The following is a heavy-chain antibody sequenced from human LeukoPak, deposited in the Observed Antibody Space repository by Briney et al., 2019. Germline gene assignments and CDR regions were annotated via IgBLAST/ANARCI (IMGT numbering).Heavy chain of an antibody. CDR2: IIPILGIA. Sequence: SVKVSCQASGGTFSSYAISWVRQAPGQGREWMGRIIPILGIANYAQKFKGRVTITADKSTSTAYMELSSLRSEDTAVYYCAREDSSGWSAGWFDPWGQGTLVTVSS. D-gene: IGHD6-19*01. J-gene: IGHJ5*02. CDR3: AREDSSGWSAGWFDP. V-gene: IGHV1-69*04. CDR1: GGTFSSYA.